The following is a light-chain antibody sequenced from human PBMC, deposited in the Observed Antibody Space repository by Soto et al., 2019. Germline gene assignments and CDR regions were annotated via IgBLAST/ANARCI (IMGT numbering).Light chain of an antibody. J-gene: IGLJ3*02. Sequence: QSVLTQPPSASGTPGQRVTISCSGGSSNIGSNAVSWYQHFPGTAPQVLIYSDDQRPSGVPDRFSGSKSGTSASLAISGLQADDEADYFCAEWGHSLNTWVFGGGTKVTVL. V-gene: IGLV1-44*01. CDR3: AEWGHSLNTWV. CDR2: SDD. CDR1: SSNIGSNA.